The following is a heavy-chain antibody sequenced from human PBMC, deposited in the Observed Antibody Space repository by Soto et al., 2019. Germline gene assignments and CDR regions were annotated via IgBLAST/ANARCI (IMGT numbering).Heavy chain of an antibody. CDR3: ARVAWGGRFDP. J-gene: IGHJ5*02. CDR2: IYWDDDK. V-gene: IGHV2-5*02. D-gene: IGHD3-16*01. CDR1: GFSLSTSGVG. Sequence: QITLKESGPTLVKPTQTLTLTCTFSGFSLSTSGVGVGWIRQPPGKALEWLALIYWDDDKRYSPSLKSRLTITKDTSKNQVVLTMTNIDPVDTATYYCARVAWGGRFDPWGQGTLVTVSS.